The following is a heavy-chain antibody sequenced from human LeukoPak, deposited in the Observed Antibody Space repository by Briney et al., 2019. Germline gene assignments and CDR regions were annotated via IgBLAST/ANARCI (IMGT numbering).Heavy chain of an antibody. Sequence: GGSLRLSCTASGFTFGDYVMSWFRQAPGKGLEWVGFIRSKAHGETTEYAASVKGRFTISRDDSRGIAYLQMNSLKTEDTALYYCTRGGMAPDYWGQGTLVTVSP. CDR1: GFTFGDYV. CDR3: TRGGMAPDY. CDR2: IRSKAHGETT. D-gene: IGHD5-24*01. V-gene: IGHV3-49*03. J-gene: IGHJ4*02.